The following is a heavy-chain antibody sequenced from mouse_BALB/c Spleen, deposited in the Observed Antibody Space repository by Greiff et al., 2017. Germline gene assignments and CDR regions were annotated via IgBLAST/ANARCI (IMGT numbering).Heavy chain of an antibody. CDR2: ISYSGST. V-gene: IGHV3-2*02. D-gene: IGHD1-1*01. Sequence: EVKLVESGPGLVKPSQSLSLTCTVTGYSITSDYAWNWIRQFPGNKLEWMGYISYSGSTSYNPSLKSRISITRDTSKNQFFLQLNSVTTEDTATYYCARDTTVGVFDYWGQGSTLTVSS. CDR1: GYSITSDYA. CDR3: ARDTTVGVFDY. J-gene: IGHJ2*01.